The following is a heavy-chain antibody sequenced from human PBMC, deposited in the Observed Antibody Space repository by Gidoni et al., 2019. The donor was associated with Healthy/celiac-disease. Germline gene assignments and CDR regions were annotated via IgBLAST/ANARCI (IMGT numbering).Heavy chain of an antibody. Sequence: QVQLVQSGAEVKKPGSSVKVSCKASGGTFSSYASSWVRQAPGQGLEWMGGIIPIFGTANYAQKFQGRVTITADKSTSTAYMELSSLRSEDTAVYYCARDSCSSTSCYIPDYYYGMDVWGQGTTVTVSS. CDR3: ARDSCSSTSCYIPDYYYGMDV. D-gene: IGHD2-2*02. J-gene: IGHJ6*02. CDR1: GGTFSSYA. V-gene: IGHV1-69*06. CDR2: IIPIFGTA.